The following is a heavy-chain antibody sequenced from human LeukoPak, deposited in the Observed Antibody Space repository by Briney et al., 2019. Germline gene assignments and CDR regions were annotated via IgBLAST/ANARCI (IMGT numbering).Heavy chain of an antibody. J-gene: IGHJ4*02. Sequence: GSSVKVSCKASGGTFSSYVMNWVRQAPGQGLEWMGGIIPIFGTANYAQKFQGRVTITADKSTSTAYMELSSLRSEDTAVYYCAMGVGAPEDLAVAADFDYWGQGTLVTVSS. CDR2: IIPIFGTA. D-gene: IGHD6-19*01. CDR1: GGTFSSYV. V-gene: IGHV1-69*06. CDR3: AMGVGAPEDLAVAADFDY.